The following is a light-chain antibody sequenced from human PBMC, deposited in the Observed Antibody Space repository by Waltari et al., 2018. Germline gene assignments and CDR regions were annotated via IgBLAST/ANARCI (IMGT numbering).Light chain of an antibody. J-gene: IGKJ4*01. V-gene: IGKV1-33*01. CDR1: EDINNY. CDR3: QQHDNLPLT. CDR2: DAS. Sequence: DIQMTQSPSSLSASIGDRVTITCQASEDINNYLNWYQQKPGKAPKLLIYDASNLQAGDPSRFSGGGSGTDFTFTISSLQPGDIATYYCQQHDNLPLTFGGGTKVEIK.